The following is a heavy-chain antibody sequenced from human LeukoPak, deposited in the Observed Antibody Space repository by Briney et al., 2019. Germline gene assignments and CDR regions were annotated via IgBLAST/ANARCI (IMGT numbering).Heavy chain of an antibody. J-gene: IGHJ4*02. Sequence: ASVKVSCKASGYTFTGYYMHWVRQAPGQGLKWMGRINPNSGGTNYAQKFQGRVTMTRDTSISTAYMELSRLRSDDTAVYYCGRCYYGSGSYYNIKRFDYWGQGTLVTVSS. D-gene: IGHD3-10*01. V-gene: IGHV1-2*06. CDR2: INPNSGGT. CDR1: GYTFTGYY. CDR3: GRCYYGSGSYYNIKRFDY.